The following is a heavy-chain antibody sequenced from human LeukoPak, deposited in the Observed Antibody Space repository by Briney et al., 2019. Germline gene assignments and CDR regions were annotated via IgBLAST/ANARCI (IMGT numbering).Heavy chain of an antibody. CDR2: IWYDGSNK. D-gene: IGHD6-19*01. Sequence: PGRSLRLSCAASGFTFSSYGMHWVRQAPGKGLEGVAVIWYDGSNKYYADSVKGRFTISRDNSKNTLYLQMNSLRAEDTAVYYCAKDRYDSSGWYGDYFDYWGQGTLVTVSS. CDR3: AKDRYDSSGWYGDYFDY. V-gene: IGHV3-33*06. J-gene: IGHJ4*02. CDR1: GFTFSSYG.